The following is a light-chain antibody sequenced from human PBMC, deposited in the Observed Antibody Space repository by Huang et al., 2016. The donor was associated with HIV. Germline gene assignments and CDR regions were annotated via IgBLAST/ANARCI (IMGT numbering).Light chain of an antibody. V-gene: IGKV1-5*03. CDR2: KTS. J-gene: IGKJ1*01. Sequence: DIQMTQSPSTLSASVGDRVTITCRASQSISSWLAWYQQKPGKAPKLLLYKTSTLESGVPSRFSGSGSGTEFTLTISSLQPDDSATYYCQQYNSYWTFGQGTKVEIK. CDR1: QSISSW. CDR3: QQYNSYWT.